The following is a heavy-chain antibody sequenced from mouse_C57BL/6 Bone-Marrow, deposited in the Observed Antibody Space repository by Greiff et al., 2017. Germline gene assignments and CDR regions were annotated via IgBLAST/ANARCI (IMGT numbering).Heavy chain of an antibody. V-gene: IGHV1-80*01. Sequence: VNVVESGAELVKPGASVKISCKASGYAFSSYWMNWVKQRPGKGLEWMGQIFPGDGDTNYNRKFKGKATLTADKYSSTAYMQLSSLTSEDSAVYFFARGAYWGQVTLVTVSA. CDR2: IFPGDGDT. CDR1: GYAFSSYW. J-gene: IGHJ3*01. CDR3: ARGAY.